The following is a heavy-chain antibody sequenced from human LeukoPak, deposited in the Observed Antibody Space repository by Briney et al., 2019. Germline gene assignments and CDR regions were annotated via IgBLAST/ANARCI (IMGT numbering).Heavy chain of an antibody. J-gene: IGHJ4*02. CDR3: ARVTVCSGGSCYPASRTYYYDSSGLYYFDY. Sequence: GASVKVSCKASGYTFTSYDINWVRQATGQGLEWMGWMNPNRGNTGYAQKIQGRVTMTRNTSISTAYMELSSLRSEDTAVYYCARVTVCSGGSCYPASRTYYYDSSGLYYFDYWGQGTLVTVSS. V-gene: IGHV1-8*01. CDR2: MNPNRGNT. D-gene: IGHD2-15*01. CDR1: GYTFTSYD.